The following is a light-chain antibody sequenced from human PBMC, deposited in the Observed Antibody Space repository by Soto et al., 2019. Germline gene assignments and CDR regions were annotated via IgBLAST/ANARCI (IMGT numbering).Light chain of an antibody. Sequence: QSVLTQPPSASGPPGQSVTISCTGTNSDIGAYDYVSWYQQHPGKVPKLMIYEVSKRPSGVPDRFSASKSGNTASLTVSGLQAEDEADYYCSSHGGANNFYVFGTGTKVTVL. J-gene: IGLJ1*01. V-gene: IGLV2-8*01. CDR3: SSHGGANNFYV. CDR1: NSDIGAYDY. CDR2: EVS.